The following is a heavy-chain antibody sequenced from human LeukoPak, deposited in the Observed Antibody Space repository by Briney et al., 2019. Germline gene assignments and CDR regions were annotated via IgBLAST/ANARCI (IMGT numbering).Heavy chain of an antibody. Sequence: ASVKVSCKASGYTFTRYGISWVRQVPGQGLEWMGRINAYNGDTNYAQKLQGRVTMTTDTSTSTAYMELRSLRSDDTAVYYCARDEGSYYDYFDYWGQGTQVTVSS. CDR3: ARDEGSYYDYFDY. CDR1: GYTFTRYG. CDR2: INAYNGDT. J-gene: IGHJ4*02. V-gene: IGHV1-18*01. D-gene: IGHD3-22*01.